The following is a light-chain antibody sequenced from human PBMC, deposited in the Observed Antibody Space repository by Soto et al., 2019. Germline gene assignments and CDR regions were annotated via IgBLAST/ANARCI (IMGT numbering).Light chain of an antibody. CDR3: QQYSSHRWA. CDR1: QSISIS. Sequence: DIQMNQSPPTLSASVGDRVTITCRASQSISISLAWYQQKPGKAPKLLIYKASDLDSGVPSRFSGSGSGTEFTLTISSLQPDYFATYYCQQYSSHRWAFGQGTKVEIK. J-gene: IGKJ1*01. V-gene: IGKV1-5*03. CDR2: KAS.